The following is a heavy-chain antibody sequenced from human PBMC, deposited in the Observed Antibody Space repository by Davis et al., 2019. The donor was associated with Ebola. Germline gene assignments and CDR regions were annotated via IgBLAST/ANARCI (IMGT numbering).Heavy chain of an antibody. Sequence: GGSLRLSCAASGFTFSSYSMNWVRQAPGKGLEWVSSISSSSSYIYYADSVKGRFTISRDNSKNTLYLQMNSLRAEDTAVYYCAKDGWDSSSGYFDYWGQGTLVTVSS. D-gene: IGHD6-6*01. CDR3: AKDGWDSSSGYFDY. CDR1: GFTFSSYS. CDR2: ISSSSSYI. J-gene: IGHJ4*02. V-gene: IGHV3-21*01.